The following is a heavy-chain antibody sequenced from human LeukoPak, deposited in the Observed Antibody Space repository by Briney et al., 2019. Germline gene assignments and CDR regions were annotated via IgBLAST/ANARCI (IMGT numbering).Heavy chain of an antibody. CDR2: ISSSSSYI. Sequence: GGSLRLSCAASGFAFSSYSMNWVRQAPGKGLEWVSSISSSSSYIYYADSVKGRFTISRDNAKNSLYLQMNSLRAEDTAVYYCARDLPSIAARFGLFDYWGQGTLVTVSS. CDR1: GFAFSSYS. J-gene: IGHJ4*02. V-gene: IGHV3-21*01. CDR3: ARDLPSIAARFGLFDY. D-gene: IGHD6-6*01.